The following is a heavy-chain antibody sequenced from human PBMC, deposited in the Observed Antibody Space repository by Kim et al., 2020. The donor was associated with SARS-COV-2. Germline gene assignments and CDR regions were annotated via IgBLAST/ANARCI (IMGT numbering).Heavy chain of an antibody. D-gene: IGHD2-21*01. J-gene: IGHJ3*02. CDR2: IYYSGST. CDR3: ARAAYCGGDCYGAFDI. CDR1: GGSISSGGYY. V-gene: IGHV4-31*03. Sequence: SETLSLTCTVSGGSISSGGYYWSWIRQHPGKGLEWIGYIYYSGSTYYNPSLKSRVTISVDTSKNQFSLKLSSVTAADTAVYYCARAAYCGGDCYGAFDIWGQGTMVTVSS.